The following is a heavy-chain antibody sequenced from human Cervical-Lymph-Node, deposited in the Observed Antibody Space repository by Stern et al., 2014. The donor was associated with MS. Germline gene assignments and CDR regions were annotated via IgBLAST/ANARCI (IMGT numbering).Heavy chain of an antibody. Sequence: DQLVQSGGGLVQPGGSLRLSCAASGFIFSSYAMSWVRQAPGKGLEWVSSISGSGDSTYYADSVNGRFTISRDTSKNTLYLQVNSLRAEDTAIYYCAKFGEVVPADVGSYYFDYWGQGTLVTVSS. D-gene: IGHD2-2*01. CDR1: GFIFSSYA. V-gene: IGHV3-23*04. CDR2: ISGSGDST. CDR3: AKFGEVVPADVGSYYFDY. J-gene: IGHJ4*02.